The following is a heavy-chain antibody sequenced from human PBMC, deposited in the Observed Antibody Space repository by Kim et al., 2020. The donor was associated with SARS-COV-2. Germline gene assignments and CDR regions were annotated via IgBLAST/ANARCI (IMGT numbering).Heavy chain of an antibody. Sequence: GTTDYAAPWKGRFTTSRDDSKNTLYLQVNSLKIEDAGVYYCATGPDQDFHLWGRGTLVTVSS. J-gene: IGHJ2*01. CDR3: ATGPDQDFHL. V-gene: IGHV3-15*01. CDR2: GTT.